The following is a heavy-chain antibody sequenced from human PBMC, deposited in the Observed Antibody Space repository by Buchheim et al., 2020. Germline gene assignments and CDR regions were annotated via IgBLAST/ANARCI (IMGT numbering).Heavy chain of an antibody. D-gene: IGHD7-27*01. Sequence: QVQLQQWGAGLLKPSETLSLTCAVYGGSSSGYYWSWFRQPPGKGLEWTGEINHSGTTNYNPSLKSRVTISVDTSKNQFSLKRSSVTAADTAVYYCARGDVTGDYFDYWGQGTLVTVSS. CDR1: GGSSSGYY. CDR2: INHSGTT. V-gene: IGHV4-34*01. CDR3: ARGDVTGDYFDY. J-gene: IGHJ4*02.